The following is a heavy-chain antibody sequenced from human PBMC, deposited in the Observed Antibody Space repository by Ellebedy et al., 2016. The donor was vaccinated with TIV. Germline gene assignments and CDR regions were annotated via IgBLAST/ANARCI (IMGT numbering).Heavy chain of an antibody. CDR3: ATDRAPDGRNWYFDL. V-gene: IGHV1-69*13. J-gene: IGHJ2*01. Sequence: AASVKVSCKASGGNFSSYAISWVRQAPEQGLEWMAGTIPKFGTASYAQKFQGRVTITADETTNTAYMELSSLRSEDTAVYYCATDRAPDGRNWYFDLWGRGTLVTVSS. D-gene: IGHD5-24*01. CDR2: TIPKFGTA. CDR1: GGNFSSYA.